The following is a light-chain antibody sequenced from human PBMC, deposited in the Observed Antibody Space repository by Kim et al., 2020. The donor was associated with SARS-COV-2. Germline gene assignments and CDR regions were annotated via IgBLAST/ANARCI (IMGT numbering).Light chain of an antibody. V-gene: IGKV3-20*01. J-gene: IGKJ2*01. CDR3: QQYGSSPYT. Sequence: LSPEKRATLSCKASQSVSSSYLAWYQQKPGQAPRLLSYGASSRATGIPDRFSGSGSGTDFTLTISRLEPEDFAVYYCQQYGSSPYTFGQGTKLEI. CDR2: GAS. CDR1: QSVSSSY.